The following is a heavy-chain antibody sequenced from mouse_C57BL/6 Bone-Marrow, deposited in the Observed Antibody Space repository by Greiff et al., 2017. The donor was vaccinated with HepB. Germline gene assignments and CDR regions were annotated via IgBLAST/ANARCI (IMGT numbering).Heavy chain of an antibody. CDR2: ISNGGGSI. CDR1: GFTFSDYY. CDR3: ARQVTTVVAPLGFDV. D-gene: IGHD1-1*01. V-gene: IGHV5-12*01. J-gene: IGHJ1*03. Sequence: DVKLVESGGGLVQPGGSLKLSCAASGFTFSDYYMYWVRQTPEKRLEWVAYISNGGGSIYYPDTVKGRFTISRDNAKNTLYLQMSRLNSEDTAMYYCARQVTTVVAPLGFDVWGTGTTVTVSS.